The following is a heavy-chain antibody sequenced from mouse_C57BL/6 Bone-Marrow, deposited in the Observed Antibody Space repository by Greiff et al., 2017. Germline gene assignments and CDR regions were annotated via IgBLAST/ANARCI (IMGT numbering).Heavy chain of an antibody. CDR3: ARSYYGWCAY. CDR1: GYAFTNYL. Sequence: QVQLQQSGAELVRPGTSVKVSCKASGYAFTNYLIEWVKQRPGQGLEWIGVINPGSGGTNYNEKFKGKATLTADKSSSTAYMQLSSLTSEDSAVYFCARSYYGWCAYWGQGTLVTVAA. J-gene: IGHJ3*01. V-gene: IGHV1-54*01. CDR2: INPGSGGT. D-gene: IGHD1-1*01.